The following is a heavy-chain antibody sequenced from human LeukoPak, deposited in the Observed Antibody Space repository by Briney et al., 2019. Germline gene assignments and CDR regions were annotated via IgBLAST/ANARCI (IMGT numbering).Heavy chain of an antibody. CDR2: INPSGGST. Sequence: ASVKVSCKASGYTFTNFYMHWVRQAPGQGLEWMGIINPSGGSTTYAQKFQDRVTMTRDTAASTVYMEVSSLRSEDTALYYCARETAYVGLDYWGQGTLATVTS. V-gene: IGHV1-46*01. D-gene: IGHD4-23*01. CDR1: GYTFTNFY. CDR3: ARETAYVGLDY. J-gene: IGHJ4*02.